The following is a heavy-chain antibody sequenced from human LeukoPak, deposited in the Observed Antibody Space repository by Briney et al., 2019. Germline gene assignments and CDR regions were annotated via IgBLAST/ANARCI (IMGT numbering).Heavy chain of an antibody. CDR3: ARVEAYSGSYYYYMDV. Sequence: ASVKVSCKASGYTFTSYGISWVRQAPGQGLEWMGWISAYNGNTNYAQKLQGRVTMTTDTSTSTAYMELRSLRSDDTAVYYCARVEAYSGSYYYYMDVWGKGTTVTVSS. D-gene: IGHD1-26*01. CDR1: GYTFTSYG. V-gene: IGHV1-18*01. CDR2: ISAYNGNT. J-gene: IGHJ6*03.